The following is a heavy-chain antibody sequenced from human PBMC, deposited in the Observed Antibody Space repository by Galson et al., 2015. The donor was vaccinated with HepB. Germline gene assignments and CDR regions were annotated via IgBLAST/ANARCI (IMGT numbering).Heavy chain of an antibody. V-gene: IGHV1-2*02. J-gene: IGHJ3*02. D-gene: IGHD3-22*01. CDR1: GYTFTGYY. CDR2: INPNSGGT. Sequence: SVKVSCKASGYTFTGYYMHWVRQAPGQGLEWMGWINPNSGGTNYAQKFQGRVTVTRDTSISTAYMELSRLRSDDTAVYYCARSYDSSGGNDAFDIWGQGTMVTVSS. CDR3: ARSYDSSGGNDAFDI.